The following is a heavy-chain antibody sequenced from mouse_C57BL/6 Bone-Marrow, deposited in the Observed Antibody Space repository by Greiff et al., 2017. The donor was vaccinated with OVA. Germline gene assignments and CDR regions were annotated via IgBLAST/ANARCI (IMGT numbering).Heavy chain of an antibody. CDR1: GYTFTNYW. Sequence: VMLVESGAELVRPGTSVKMSCKASGYTFTNYWIGWAKQRPGHGLEWIGDIYPGGGYTNYNEKFKGKATLTADKSSSTAYMQFSSLTSEDSAIYYCARTYYSKGWYFDVWGTGTTVTVSS. CDR3: ARTYYSKGWYFDV. V-gene: IGHV1-63*01. J-gene: IGHJ1*03. D-gene: IGHD2-5*01. CDR2: IYPGGGYT.